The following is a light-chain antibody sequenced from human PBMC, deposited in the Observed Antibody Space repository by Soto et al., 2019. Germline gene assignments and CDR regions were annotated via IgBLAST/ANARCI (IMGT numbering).Light chain of an antibody. V-gene: IGLV2-8*01. CDR2: EVS. CDR3: SSYAVTNIFV. CDR1: SSGSIASNY. Sequence: LTQPHSVSESPGKTVTISCTRSSGSIASNYVQWYQQHPGKAPKVIIYEVSKRPSGVPDRFSGSKSGSTASLTVSGLQAEDEADYYCSSYAVTNIFVFGTGTKVTVL. J-gene: IGLJ1*01.